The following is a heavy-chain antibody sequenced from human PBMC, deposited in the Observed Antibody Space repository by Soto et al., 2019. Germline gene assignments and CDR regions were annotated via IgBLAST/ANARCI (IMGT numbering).Heavy chain of an antibody. V-gene: IGHV3-33*01. D-gene: IGHD6-13*01. CDR3: ARIGSWALNFDY. CDR2: IWNDGSNK. CDR1: GFTFSTYH. Sequence: QVQLVESGGGVVQPGRSLRLSCAASGFTFSTYHMHWVRQAPGKGLEWVAVIWNDGSNKWYTDSVKGRFTISRDNSKTTLWLQMNSLRVEDTAVYYCARIGSWALNFDYRGQGTLVTVSS. J-gene: IGHJ4*02.